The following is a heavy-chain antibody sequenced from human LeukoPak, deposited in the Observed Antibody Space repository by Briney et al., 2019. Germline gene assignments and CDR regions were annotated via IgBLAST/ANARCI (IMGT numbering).Heavy chain of an antibody. D-gene: IGHD1-26*01. Sequence: KPSETLSLTFAVYGGSFSGYYWSWIRQPPGKGLEWIGEINHSGSANYNPSLKSRVPISVDTSKNQFSLKLRSVTAADTAVYYCARGLVHGSYSDYFDYGGQGTLVTVSS. CDR3: ARGLVHGSYSDYFDY. CDR2: INHSGSA. J-gene: IGHJ4*02. CDR1: GGSFSGYY. V-gene: IGHV4-34*01.